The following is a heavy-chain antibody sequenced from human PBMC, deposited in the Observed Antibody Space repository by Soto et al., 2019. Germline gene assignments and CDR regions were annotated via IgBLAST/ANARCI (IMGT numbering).Heavy chain of an antibody. Sequence: PSETLSLTCIVSGGSISEKYWNWVRQPPGKGLEWIGLIFANGHTDYNPSLKSRVTMSVDASKNQFSLRLTSMTAADTAAYYCVASLAASGLNWLDPWGRGTRGTAPQ. CDR2: IFANGHT. J-gene: IGHJ5*02. CDR1: GGSISEKY. D-gene: IGHD6-13*01. CDR3: VASLAASGLNWLDP. V-gene: IGHV4-4*07.